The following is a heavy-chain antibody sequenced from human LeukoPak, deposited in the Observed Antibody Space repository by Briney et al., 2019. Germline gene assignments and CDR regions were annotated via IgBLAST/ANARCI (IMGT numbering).Heavy chain of an antibody. CDR2: INHIGGT. V-gene: IGHV4-34*01. J-gene: IGHJ6*03. Sequence: SETLSLTCAVYGGSFSGFYWSWIRQPPEKGLGWIGEINHIGGTNYNPSLKSRVTMSVDTSKKQFSLNLTSVTAADTAVYYCARLVSAPRRQGYYYYMDVWGKGTTVTISS. D-gene: IGHD1-1*01. CDR1: GGSFSGFY. CDR3: ARLVSAPRRQGYYYYMDV.